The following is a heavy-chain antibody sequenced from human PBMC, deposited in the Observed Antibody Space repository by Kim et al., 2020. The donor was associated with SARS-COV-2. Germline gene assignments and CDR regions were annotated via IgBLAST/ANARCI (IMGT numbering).Heavy chain of an antibody. CDR2: ISSSSSYI. J-gene: IGHJ4*02. D-gene: IGHD5-12*01. CDR3: ARGGYSGYDYDY. V-gene: IGHV3-21*01. CDR1: GFTFSSYS. Sequence: GGSLRLSCAASGFTFSSYSMNWVRQAPGKGLEWVSSISSSSSYIYYADSVKGRFTISRDNAKNSLYLQMNSLRAEDTAVYYCARGGYSGYDYDYWGQGTLVTVSS.